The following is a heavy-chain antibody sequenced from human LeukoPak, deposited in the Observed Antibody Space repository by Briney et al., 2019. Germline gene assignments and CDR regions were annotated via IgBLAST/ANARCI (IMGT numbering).Heavy chain of an antibody. J-gene: IGHJ4*02. D-gene: IGHD3-3*01. Sequence: SETLSLTCTVSGGSISSSSYYWGWIRQPPGKGLEWIGSIYYSGSTYYNPSLKSRVTISVDTSKNQFYLKLSSVTAADTAVYYCARSIFGVVIIPNYYFDYWGQGTLVTVSS. CDR2: IYYSGST. CDR1: GGSISSSSYY. CDR3: ARSIFGVVIIPNYYFDY. V-gene: IGHV4-39*07.